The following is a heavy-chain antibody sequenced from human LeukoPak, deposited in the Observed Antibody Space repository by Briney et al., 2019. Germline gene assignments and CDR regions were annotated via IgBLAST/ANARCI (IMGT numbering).Heavy chain of an antibody. CDR1: GGSISSYY. Sequence: PSETLSLTCTVSGGSISSYYWSWIRQPPGKGLEWTGYIYYSGSTNYNPSLKSRVTISVDTSKNQFSLKLSSVTAADTAVYYCAMLTTSYDYVWGSYRPYYFDYWGQGTLVTVSS. CDR2: IYYSGST. D-gene: IGHD3-16*02. J-gene: IGHJ4*02. V-gene: IGHV4-59*01. CDR3: AMLTTSYDYVWGSYRPYYFDY.